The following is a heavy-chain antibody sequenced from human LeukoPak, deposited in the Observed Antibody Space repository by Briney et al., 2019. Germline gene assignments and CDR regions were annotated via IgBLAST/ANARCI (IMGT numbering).Heavy chain of an antibody. CDR2: ISTYNGNT. J-gene: IGHJ6*02. V-gene: IGHV1-18*01. CDR3: ARDTGSYYSAGMDV. Sequence: ASVKVSCKASGYTFTSNGISWVRQAPGQGLEWMGRISTYNGNTNYAQKFQGRVTLTTDTSTSTAYMELRSLRSDDTAIYYCARDTGSYYSAGMDVWGQGTTVTVSS. D-gene: IGHD1-26*01. CDR1: GYTFTSNG.